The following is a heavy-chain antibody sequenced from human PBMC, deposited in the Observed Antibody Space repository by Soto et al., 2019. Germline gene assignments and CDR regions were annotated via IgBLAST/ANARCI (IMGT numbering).Heavy chain of an antibody. J-gene: IGHJ3*02. V-gene: IGHV4-59*04. CDR3: ATYRKFFQI. CDR2: IYNSGST. Sequence: PSETLSLTCAVSGGSVTTHDWIWIRQPPGKGLEWIGFIYNSGSTYYNSSLKSRVTISVDRSKNHFFLNLTSVTAADTAVYYCATYRKFFQIWGQGTKVTVSS. CDR1: GGSVTTHD.